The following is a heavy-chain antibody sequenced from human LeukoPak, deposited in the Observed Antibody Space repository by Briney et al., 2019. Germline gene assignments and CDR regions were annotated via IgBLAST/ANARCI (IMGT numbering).Heavy chain of an antibody. Sequence: SETLSLTCTVSGGSISSTSYYWGWIRQPPGKGLEWIGSIYYSGSTYYNPSLKSRVAISADRSKNQFSLKLSFVTAADTAVYYCARDGDSSGWTRSDWGQGTLVTVSS. J-gene: IGHJ4*02. CDR1: GGSISSTSYY. CDR2: IYYSGST. D-gene: IGHD6-19*01. V-gene: IGHV4-39*07. CDR3: ARDGDSSGWTRSD.